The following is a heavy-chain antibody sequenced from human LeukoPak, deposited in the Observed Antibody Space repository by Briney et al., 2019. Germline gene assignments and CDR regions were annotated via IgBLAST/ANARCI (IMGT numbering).Heavy chain of an antibody. CDR1: GYTFTGYY. CDR2: MNPNSGNT. CDR3: ARGGRLSKWLTTREYFQH. J-gene: IGHJ1*01. V-gene: IGHV1-8*02. Sequence: ASVKVSCKASGYTFTGYYMHWVRQAPGQGLEWMGWMNPNSGNTGYAQKFQGRVTMTRNTSISTAYMELSSLRSEDTAVYYCARGGRLSKWLTTREYFQHWGQGTLVTVSS. D-gene: IGHD6-19*01.